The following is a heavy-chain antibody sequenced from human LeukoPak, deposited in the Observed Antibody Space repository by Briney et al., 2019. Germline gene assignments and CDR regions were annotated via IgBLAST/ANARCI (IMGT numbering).Heavy chain of an antibody. CDR2: INSDGSST. D-gene: IGHD1-14*01. V-gene: IGHV3-74*01. CDR3: CATKPDSDF. J-gene: IGHJ1*01. Sequence: GGSLRLSCAASGFTFSSYAMSWVRQAPGKGLEWVSRINSDGSSTTYADSVRGRFTISRDYAKNTLYLQMNNLRADDTAVYYCCATKPDSDFWGQGTMVTVSS. CDR1: GFTFSSYA.